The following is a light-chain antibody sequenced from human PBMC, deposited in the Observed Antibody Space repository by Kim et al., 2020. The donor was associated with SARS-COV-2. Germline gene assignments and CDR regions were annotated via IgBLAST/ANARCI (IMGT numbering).Light chain of an antibody. CDR1: QSVSSN. J-gene: IGKJ2*01. CDR2: GTS. CDR3: QQYNNWPYT. V-gene: IGKV3-15*01. Sequence: EIVMTQSPVTLSVSPGERATLSCRASQSVSSNLAWYQQKPGQAPRLLIYGTSTRATGIPAGFSGSGSGTEFTLTINSLQSEDFAVYYCQQYNNWPYTFGQGTKLEI.